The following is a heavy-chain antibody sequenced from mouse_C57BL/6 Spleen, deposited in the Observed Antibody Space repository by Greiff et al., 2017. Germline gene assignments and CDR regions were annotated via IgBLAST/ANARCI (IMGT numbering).Heavy chain of an antibody. V-gene: IGHV5-6*01. D-gene: IGHD2-5*01. Sequence: EVMLVESGGDLVKPGGSLKLSCAASGFTFSSYGMSWVRQTPDQRLEWVATISSGGSYTYYPDSVKGRFTISRDNAKNTLYLQMSSLKSEDTAMYYCARQRNYSNYYFDYWGQGTTLTVSS. CDR3: ARQRNYSNYYFDY. CDR2: ISSGGSYT. J-gene: IGHJ2*01. CDR1: GFTFSSYG.